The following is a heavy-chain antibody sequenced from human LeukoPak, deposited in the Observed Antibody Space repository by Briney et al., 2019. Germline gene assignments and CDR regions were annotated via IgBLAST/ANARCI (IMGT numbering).Heavy chain of an antibody. Sequence: GGSLRLSCAASGFTFSSYAMHWVRQAPGKGLEWVAVISYDGSNKYYADSVKGRFTISRDNSKNTLYLQMNSLRAEDTAVYYCAKDQKGAPDYWGQGTLVTVSS. CDR2: ISYDGSNK. V-gene: IGHV3-30*04. D-gene: IGHD1-26*01. CDR3: AKDQKGAPDY. J-gene: IGHJ4*02. CDR1: GFTFSSYA.